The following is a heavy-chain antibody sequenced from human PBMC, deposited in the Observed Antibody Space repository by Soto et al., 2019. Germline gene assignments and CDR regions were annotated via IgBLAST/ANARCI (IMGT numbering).Heavy chain of an antibody. V-gene: IGHV4-39*07. CDR3: ARTSRFEY. D-gene: IGHD6-6*01. Sequence: SETLSLTCTVSGGSISSGDYYWSWIRQPPGKGLEWIWEINYSGSTNYNPSLKSRVTISVDTSKSQFSLKLSSVTAADTAVYYCARTSRFEYWGQGTLVTVSS. J-gene: IGHJ4*02. CDR1: GGSISSGDYY. CDR2: INYSGST.